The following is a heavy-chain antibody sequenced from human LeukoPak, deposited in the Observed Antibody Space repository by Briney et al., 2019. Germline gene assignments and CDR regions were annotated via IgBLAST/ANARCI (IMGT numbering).Heavy chain of an antibody. Sequence: SGGSLRLSCAASGFTVSSNYMSWVRQAPGKGLEWVSSISSSSSYIYYADSVKGRFTISRDNAKNSLYLQMNSLRAEDTALYYCAREGNYGDYVSDYWGQGTLVTVSS. CDR1: GFTVSSNY. CDR3: AREGNYGDYVSDY. D-gene: IGHD4-17*01. V-gene: IGHV3-21*04. J-gene: IGHJ4*02. CDR2: ISSSSSYI.